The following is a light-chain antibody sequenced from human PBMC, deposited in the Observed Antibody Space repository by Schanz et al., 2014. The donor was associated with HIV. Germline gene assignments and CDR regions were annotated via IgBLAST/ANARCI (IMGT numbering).Light chain of an antibody. V-gene: IGKV3-11*01. J-gene: IGKJ5*01. CDR1: QSVDSY. CDR2: DGA. Sequence: EIVLTQSPATLSLSPGERAVLSCRASQSVDSYLAWYRQKPGQAPRLLIYDGAHRAPGIPARFSGSGSGTDYTLTISGLEPEDFAVYYCQQRSNWPRTITFGQGTRLEIK. CDR3: QQRSNWPRTIT.